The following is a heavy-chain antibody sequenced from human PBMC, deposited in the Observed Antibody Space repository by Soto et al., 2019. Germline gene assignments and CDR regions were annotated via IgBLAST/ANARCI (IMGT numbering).Heavy chain of an antibody. D-gene: IGHD4-17*01. J-gene: IGHJ4*02. CDR2: ICGGSGNT. V-gene: IGHV1-3*01. CDR1: KYTFTSYT. CDR3: ARDPVLDY. Sequence: QVQLVQSGAEVKQPGASVQGSCKASKYTFTSYTIHWIRKAPGQRREWMGWICGGSGNTKYSQKLQGRVTITRDTSASTAYVELSILRSADTAVYYCARDPVLDYWGQGTLVTVSS.